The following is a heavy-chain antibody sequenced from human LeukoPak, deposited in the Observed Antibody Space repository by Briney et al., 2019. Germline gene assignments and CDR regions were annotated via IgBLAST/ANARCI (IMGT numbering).Heavy chain of an antibody. J-gene: IGHJ4*02. Sequence: SETLSLTCTVSGGSISSSSYYWGWIRQPPGKGREWIGSIYYSGSTYYNPSLKSRVTISVDTSKNQFSLKLSSVTAADTAVYYCARPHRDILTGSYYFDYWGQGTLVTVSS. D-gene: IGHD3-9*01. V-gene: IGHV4-39*01. CDR2: IYYSGST. CDR3: ARPHRDILTGSYYFDY. CDR1: GGSISSSSYY.